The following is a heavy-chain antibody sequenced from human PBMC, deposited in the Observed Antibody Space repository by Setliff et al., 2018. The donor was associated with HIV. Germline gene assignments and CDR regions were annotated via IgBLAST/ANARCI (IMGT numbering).Heavy chain of an antibody. CDR3: VKVFAFGVDAFDI. CDR1: GFTFSTYA. V-gene: IGHV3-23*01. D-gene: IGHD3-10*01. CDR2: IGAVGTPT. J-gene: IGHJ3*02. Sequence: GGSLRLSCAASGFTFSTYAMGWVRQAAGKGLEWVSTIGAVGTPTHYAESVKGRFTISKDNSKDTLYLQMSSLRDEDTAVYYCVKVFAFGVDAFDIWGQGTVVTVSS.